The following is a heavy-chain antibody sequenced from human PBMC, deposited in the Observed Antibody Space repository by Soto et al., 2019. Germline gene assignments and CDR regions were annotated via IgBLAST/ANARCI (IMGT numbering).Heavy chain of an antibody. J-gene: IGHJ6*03. V-gene: IGHV1-2*04. Sequence: QVQLVQSGAEVKKPGASVKVSCKASGYTFTGYYMHWVRQAPGQGLEWMGWINPNSGGTNYAQKFQGWVTMTRDTSISTAYMELSRLRSDDTAVYYCARERITMVRGVGDYMDVWDKGTTVTVSS. D-gene: IGHD3-10*01. CDR2: INPNSGGT. CDR1: GYTFTGYY. CDR3: ARERITMVRGVGDYMDV.